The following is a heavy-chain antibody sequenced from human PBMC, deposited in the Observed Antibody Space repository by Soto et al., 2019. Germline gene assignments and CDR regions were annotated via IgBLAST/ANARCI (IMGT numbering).Heavy chain of an antibody. J-gene: IGHJ6*02. CDR3: ARDRSSSYDGMDV. CDR1: GFTFSSYG. D-gene: IGHD6-13*01. CDR2: IWYDGSNK. V-gene: IGHV3-33*01. Sequence: QVQLVESGGGVVQPGRSLRLSCAASGFTFSSYGMHWVRRAPGKGLEWVAVIWYDGSNKYYADSVKGRFTISRDNSKNTLYLQMTSLRAEDTAVYYCARDRSSSYDGMDVWGQGTTVTVSS.